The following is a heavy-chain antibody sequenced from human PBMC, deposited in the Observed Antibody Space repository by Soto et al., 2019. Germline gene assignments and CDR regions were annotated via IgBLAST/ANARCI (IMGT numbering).Heavy chain of an antibody. CDR1: GGSISSGGYY. V-gene: IGHV4-31*03. CDR3: ARDFPYSSPARYGMDV. J-gene: IGHJ6*02. CDR2: IYYSGST. Sequence: SETVSLTCTVSGGSISSGGYYWSWIRQHPGKGLEWIGYIYYSGSTYYNPSLKSRVTISVDTSKNQFSLKLSSVTAADTAVYYCARDFPYSSPARYGMDVWGQGTTVTAP. D-gene: IGHD6-13*01.